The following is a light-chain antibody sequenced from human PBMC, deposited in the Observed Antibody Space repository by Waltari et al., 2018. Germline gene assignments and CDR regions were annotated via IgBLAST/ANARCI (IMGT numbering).Light chain of an antibody. CDR1: NIGRTS. V-gene: IGLV3-21*04. J-gene: IGLJ3*02. CDR3: QVWDDVTDSGV. Sequence: YVLTQPPSVSVDPGKPARLTCGRDNIGRTSVNWYQQKPGQAPVLVMFYDSDRPSEIPERFSGSNSGNTATLTISWVEAGDEADYHCQVWDDVTDSGVFGGGTKLTVL. CDR2: YDS.